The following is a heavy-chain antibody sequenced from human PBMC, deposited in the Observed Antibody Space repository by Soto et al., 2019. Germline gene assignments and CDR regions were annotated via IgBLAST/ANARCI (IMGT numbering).Heavy chain of an antibody. CDR2: IYYSGST. CDR3: ARHGQDDILTGYNIDY. J-gene: IGHJ4*02. CDR1: GGSISSSSYY. D-gene: IGHD3-9*01. Sequence: QLQLQESGPGLVKPSETLSLTCTVSGGSISSSSYYWGWIRQPPGKGLEWIGSIYYSGSTYYNPSLKSRVPTSVDTSKTQFSLKLSSVTAADTAVYYCARHGQDDILTGYNIDYWGQGTLVTVSS. V-gene: IGHV4-39*01.